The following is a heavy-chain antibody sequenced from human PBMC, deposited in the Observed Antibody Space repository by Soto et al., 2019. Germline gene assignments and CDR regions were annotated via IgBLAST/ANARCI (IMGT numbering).Heavy chain of an antibody. D-gene: IGHD4-17*01. CDR2: IHYSGST. Sequence: QVQLQESGPGLVKPSETLSLTCTVSGDSISSYYWSWIRQPPGKGLEWIGYIHYSGSTNYNPSLKSRAPISVDPSKNQFSLRLSSVTAGDTAVYYCERHETLTGDHDYWGQGTMVTVSS. CDR1: GDSISSYY. J-gene: IGHJ4*02. CDR3: ERHETLTGDHDY. V-gene: IGHV4-59*08.